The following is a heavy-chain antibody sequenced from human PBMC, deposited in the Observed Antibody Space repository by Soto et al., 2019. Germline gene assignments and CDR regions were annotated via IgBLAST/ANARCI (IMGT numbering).Heavy chain of an antibody. Sequence: QAQLMQSGAEVKKPGSSVKVSCKASGGTFSGYAINWVRQAPGQGLEWMGGMIPLLGITDYGQKFQGRITIDTDESTGTAYMDLRGLRSEDTAVYYCARDPRSITGTTSSEDFQHWGQGTLVSVSS. CDR3: ARDPRSITGTTSSEDFQH. CDR1: GGTFSGYA. V-gene: IGHV1-69*01. D-gene: IGHD1-20*01. CDR2: MIPLLGIT. J-gene: IGHJ1*01.